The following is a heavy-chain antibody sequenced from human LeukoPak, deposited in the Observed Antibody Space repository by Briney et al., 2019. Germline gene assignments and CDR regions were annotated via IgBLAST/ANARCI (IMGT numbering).Heavy chain of an antibody. CDR2: IYHSGSA. D-gene: IGHD2-15*01. J-gene: IGHJ5*02. CDR1: GGSISSGGYS. CDR3: ARIVVVAATRWFDP. V-gene: IGHV4-30-2*01. Sequence: SQTLSLTCAVSGGSISSGGYSWSWIRQPPGKGLEWIGYIYHSGSAYYNPSLKSRVTISVDRSKNQFSLKLNSVTAADTAVYYCARIVVVAATRWFDPWGQGTLVTVSS.